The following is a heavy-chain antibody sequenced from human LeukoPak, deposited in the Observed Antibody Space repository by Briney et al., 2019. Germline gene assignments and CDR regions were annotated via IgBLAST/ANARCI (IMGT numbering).Heavy chain of an antibody. J-gene: IGHJ3*01. CDR3: VRGGDPEPFDV. CDR2: LGFAGAR. Sequence: SAGSLTLSYAASRFSISTYAMHWLRHGQGGGLECGTGLGFAGARLYLGSVEGRFPVFRENSKNSFYLQMNNLRVEDTAVYYCVRGGDPEPFDVWGQGTMVTVSS. CDR1: RFSISTYA. V-gene: IGHV3-13*01.